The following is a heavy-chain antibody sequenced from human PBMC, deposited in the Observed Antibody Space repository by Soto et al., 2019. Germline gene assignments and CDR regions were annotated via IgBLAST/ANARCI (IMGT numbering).Heavy chain of an antibody. Sequence: PGESLKISCKASGYRFTSYWISWVRQTPGKGLEWMGRVDSSDSHANYSPSFQGRVTISVDKSISTAYLQWSSLKASDTAVYYCAIHFGLITHFDYWGQGALVTVSS. V-gene: IGHV5-10-1*01. D-gene: IGHD3-3*01. CDR2: VDSSDSHA. CDR3: AIHFGLITHFDY. CDR1: GYRFTSYW. J-gene: IGHJ4*02.